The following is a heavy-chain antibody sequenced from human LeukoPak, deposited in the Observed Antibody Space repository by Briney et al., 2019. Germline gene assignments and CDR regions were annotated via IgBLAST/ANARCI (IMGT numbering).Heavy chain of an antibody. Sequence: SETLSLTCTVSGGSISSSSYYWSWIRQPPGKGLEWIGEINHSGSTNYNPSLKSRVTISVHTSKNQFSLKLSSVTAADTAVYYCARGYWYFDLWGRGTLVTVSS. V-gene: IGHV4-39*07. CDR2: INHSGST. CDR3: ARGYWYFDL. J-gene: IGHJ2*01. CDR1: GGSISSSSYY.